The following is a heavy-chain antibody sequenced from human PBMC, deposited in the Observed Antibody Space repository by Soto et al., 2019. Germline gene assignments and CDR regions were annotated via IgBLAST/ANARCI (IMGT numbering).Heavy chain of an antibody. V-gene: IGHV1-18*04. CDR1: GYTSADFG. CDR2: VSGNNGAS. D-gene: IGHD2-2*01. Sequence: ASVKVSGKASGYTSADFGISWVRQAPGQGLEWMGWVSGNNGASNPAPKVQGRITMTLDTSTGVSYMALRSLRSDDTAIYYCVRDQKYFRVNGNWFDSWGQGTLVTVSS. J-gene: IGHJ5*01. CDR3: VRDQKYFRVNGNWFDS.